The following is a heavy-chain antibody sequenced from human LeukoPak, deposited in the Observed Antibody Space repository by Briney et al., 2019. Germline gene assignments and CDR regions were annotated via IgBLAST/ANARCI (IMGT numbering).Heavy chain of an antibody. CDR1: GFTVSRNY. J-gene: IGHJ4*02. D-gene: IGHD3-22*01. V-gene: IGHV3-53*01. CDR3: AGAIVGKWAIDY. Sequence: GGSLRLSCAASGFTVSRNYMTWVRQAPGKGLEWVSVIYSGGSTYYADSVKGRFTISRDNSKNTLYLQMNSLRAGDTAVYYCAGAIVGKWAIDYWGQGTLVTVSS. CDR2: IYSGGST.